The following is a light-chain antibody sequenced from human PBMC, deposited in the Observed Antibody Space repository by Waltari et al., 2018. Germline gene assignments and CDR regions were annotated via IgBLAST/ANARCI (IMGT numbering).Light chain of an antibody. V-gene: IGLV1-44*01. CDR3: ATWDDRLTGVL. Sequence: QSVLTQPPSASGTPGQRVTISCSGSNSNIGSNVVNWYQQLPGKAPRLLIYSNDQRPAGVPDRFSRSKSGTSASLAISGLQSEDEADYYCATWDDRLTGVLFGGGTKVTVL. CDR2: SND. CDR1: NSNIGSNV. J-gene: IGLJ3*02.